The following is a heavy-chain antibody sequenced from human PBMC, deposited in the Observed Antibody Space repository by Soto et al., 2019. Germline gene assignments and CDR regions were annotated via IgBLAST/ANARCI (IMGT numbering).Heavy chain of an antibody. J-gene: IGHJ6*02. CDR3: TTDLVVVADYYGMDV. V-gene: IGHV3-15*01. D-gene: IGHD2-15*01. CDR2: IKSKTDGGTT. CDR1: GFTFSNAW. Sequence: EVQLVESGGGLVKPGGSLRLSCAASGFTFSNAWMSWVRQAPGKGLEWVGRIKSKTDGGTTDYAAPVKGRFTIARDDSKNPLYLQMNSVKTEDTAVYYCTTDLVVVADYYGMDVWGQGTTVTVSS.